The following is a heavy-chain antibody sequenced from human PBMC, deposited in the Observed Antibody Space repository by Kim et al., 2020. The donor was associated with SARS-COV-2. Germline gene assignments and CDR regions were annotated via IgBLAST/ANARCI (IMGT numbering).Heavy chain of an antibody. D-gene: IGHD1-26*01. V-gene: IGHV3-7*01. J-gene: IGHJ4*02. CDR1: GFSFSDFF. Sequence: GGSLRLSCVTSGFSFSDFFMTWVRQAPGKGLEWVAEIKQNGCDKYYLDSVLGRFTISRDNAKNSLYLQMDSLRVEDTAIYYCVKDLPDSGFQPFDYWGQGTLVTVSS. CDR3: VKDLPDSGFQPFDY. CDR2: IKQNGCDK.